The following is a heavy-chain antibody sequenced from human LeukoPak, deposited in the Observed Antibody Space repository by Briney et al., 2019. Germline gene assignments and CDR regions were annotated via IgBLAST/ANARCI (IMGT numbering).Heavy chain of an antibody. Sequence: SETLSLTCTVSGGSISSYYWSWLRQPPEKGLEWIGYIFYSGSTNYNPSLKSRVTISVDTSKNQFSLKLSSVTAADTAVYYCARGGIMFDPWGQGTLVTVSS. CDR2: IFYSGST. V-gene: IGHV4-59*01. CDR3: ARGGIMFDP. D-gene: IGHD1-26*01. J-gene: IGHJ5*02. CDR1: GGSISSYY.